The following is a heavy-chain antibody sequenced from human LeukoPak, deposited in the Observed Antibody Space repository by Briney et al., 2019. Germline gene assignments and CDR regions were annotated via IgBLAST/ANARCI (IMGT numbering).Heavy chain of an antibody. CDR2: ISAYNGNT. V-gene: IGHV1-18*01. CDR3: ARVQTNYYDILTGGSDY. D-gene: IGHD3-9*01. J-gene: IGHJ4*02. Sequence: ASVKVSCKASGYTFTSYGISWVRQAPGQGLEWMGWISAYNGNTNYAQKLQGRVTMTTDTSTSTAYMELRSLRSDDTAVYYCARVQTNYYDILTGGSDYWGQGTLVTVSS. CDR1: GYTFTSYG.